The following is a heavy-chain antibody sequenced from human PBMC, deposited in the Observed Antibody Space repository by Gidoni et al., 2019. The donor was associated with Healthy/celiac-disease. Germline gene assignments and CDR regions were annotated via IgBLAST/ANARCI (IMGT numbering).Heavy chain of an antibody. V-gene: IGHV3-30*18. J-gene: IGHJ4*02. CDR3: AKEISGSGSACDY. Sequence: QMQLVESGGGVVQTGRSLRLSCAASGFTFSRYGMHWVPQAPGKGLEWVAVISYDGSNKYYADSVKGRFTISRDNSKNTLYLQMNSLRAEDTAVYYCAKEISGSGSACDYWGQGTLVTVSS. CDR1: GFTFSRYG. CDR2: ISYDGSNK. D-gene: IGHD3-10*01.